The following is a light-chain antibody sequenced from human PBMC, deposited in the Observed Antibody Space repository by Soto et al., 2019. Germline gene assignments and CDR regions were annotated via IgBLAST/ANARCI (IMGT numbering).Light chain of an antibody. CDR2: DAS. CDR3: QQYYSFTYT. V-gene: IGKV1-5*01. Sequence: DIQMTQSPSTLSASVGDRVTITCRASQYISNWVAWYQQKPGKAPKLLIYDASTLESGVPSRFSGRASGTEFTLTIGSLQSEDFATYYCQQYYSFTYTFGQGTKLEIK. CDR1: QYISNW. J-gene: IGKJ2*01.